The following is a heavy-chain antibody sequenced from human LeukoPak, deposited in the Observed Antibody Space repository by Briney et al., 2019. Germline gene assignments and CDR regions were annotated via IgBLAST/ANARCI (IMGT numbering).Heavy chain of an antibody. CDR2: IYHSGST. CDR3: ARSKAAGTYQLVNWFDP. D-gene: IGHD6-13*01. V-gene: IGHV4-38-2*02. J-gene: IGHJ5*02. CDR1: GYSISSGYY. Sequence: SETLSLTCTVSGYSISSGYYWGWIRQPPGKGLEWIGSIYHSGSTYYNPSLKSRVTISVDTSKNQFSLKLSSVTAADTAVYYCARSKAAGTYQLVNWFDPWGQGTLVTVSS.